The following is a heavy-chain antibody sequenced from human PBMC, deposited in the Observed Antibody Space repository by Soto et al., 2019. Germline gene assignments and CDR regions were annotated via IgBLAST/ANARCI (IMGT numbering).Heavy chain of an antibody. D-gene: IGHD5-18*01. CDR3: ARVPGYSYGLLGDAFDI. CDR2: IIPIFGTA. CDR1: GGTFSSYA. Sequence: QVQLVQSGAEVKKPGSSVKVSCKASGGTFSSYAISWVRQAPGQGLEWMGGIIPIFGTANYAQKFQGRVTITADESTSTAYMELRSLRSEDTAVYYCARVPGYSYGLLGDAFDIWGQGTMVTVSS. V-gene: IGHV1-69*12. J-gene: IGHJ3*02.